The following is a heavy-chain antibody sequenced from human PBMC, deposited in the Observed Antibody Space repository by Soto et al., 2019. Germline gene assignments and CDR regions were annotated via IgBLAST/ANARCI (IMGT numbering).Heavy chain of an antibody. CDR1: GFSLSTSGVG. Sequence: QITLKESGPTLVKPTQTLTLTCTFSGFSLSTSGVGVGWIRQPPGKALEWLALIYWNDDKCYSPSLKGRLTITKDTSKNQVVLTMTNMDSVDTATYYYSHRRNRYWYFDLWGRGTLVTVSS. V-gene: IGHV2-5*01. CDR2: IYWNDDK. CDR3: SHRRNRYWYFDL. D-gene: IGHD3-16*02. J-gene: IGHJ2*01.